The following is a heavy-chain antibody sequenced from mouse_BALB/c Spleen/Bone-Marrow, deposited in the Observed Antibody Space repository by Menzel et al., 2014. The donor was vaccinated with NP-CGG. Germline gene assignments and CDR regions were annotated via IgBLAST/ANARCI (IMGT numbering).Heavy chain of an antibody. Sequence: DLVKPGASVKLSCKASGYTFTSYWINWIKQRPGQGLEWIGCIAPGRGSTYYNEMFKGKATLTVDTSSSTAYIQLSSLSSEDSAVYFCARREVRREGYYFDYRGQGTTLTVSS. CDR3: ARREVRREGYYFDY. CDR2: IAPGRGST. CDR1: GYTFTSYW. V-gene: IGHV1S41*01. D-gene: IGHD2-14*01. J-gene: IGHJ2*01.